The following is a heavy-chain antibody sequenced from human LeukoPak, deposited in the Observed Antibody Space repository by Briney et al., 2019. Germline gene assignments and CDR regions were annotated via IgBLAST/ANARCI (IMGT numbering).Heavy chain of an antibody. D-gene: IGHD6-19*01. CDR3: AREGSCWDAFDI. J-gene: IGHJ3*02. CDR1: RFDFSTYD. Sequence: GGSLRLSCAVSRFDFSTYDTNWVRQPPGKGREWVSYISSSSNARYYTESVKGRFTISRDNAKNSLYLQMNSLRDEDTAVYFCAREGSCWDAFDIWGQGTLVTVSS. CDR2: ISSSSNAR. V-gene: IGHV3-48*02.